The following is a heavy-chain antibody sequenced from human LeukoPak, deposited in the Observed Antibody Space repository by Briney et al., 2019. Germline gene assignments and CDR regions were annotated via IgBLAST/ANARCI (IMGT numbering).Heavy chain of an antibody. D-gene: IGHD1-26*01. CDR3: ATADLLNVGATNY. Sequence: SVTPASQLSTYTPTVLSMHCDRQPPGNLLEWKGGFDPEDRETIYAQKFQGRVTMTEDTSTGTAYMELSSLRSEDTAVYYCATADLLNVGATNYWGRASLVTVPS. CDR1: TYTPTVLS. J-gene: IGHJ4*02. V-gene: IGHV1-24*01. CDR2: FDPEDRET.